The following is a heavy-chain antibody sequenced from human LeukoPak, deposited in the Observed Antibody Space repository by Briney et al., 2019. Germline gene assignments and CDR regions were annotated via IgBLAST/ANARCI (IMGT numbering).Heavy chain of an antibody. J-gene: IGHJ5*02. CDR3: ARDRGRRITMVRGVNWFDP. D-gene: IGHD3-10*01. Sequence: VAPVKVSCKASGYTFTGYYMHWVRQAPGQGLEWMGWINPNSGGTNYAQKFQGRVTMTRDTSISTAYMELSRLRSDDTAVYYCARDRGRRITMVRGVNWFDPWGQGTLVTVPS. CDR1: GYTFTGYY. CDR2: INPNSGGT. V-gene: IGHV1-2*02.